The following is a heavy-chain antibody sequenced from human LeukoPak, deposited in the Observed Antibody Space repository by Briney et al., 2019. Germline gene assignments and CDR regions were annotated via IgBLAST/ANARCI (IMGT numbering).Heavy chain of an antibody. CDR1: GFTLSSYG. CDR2: IWYDGSNK. CDR3: ARGVGLHNWALDAFDI. V-gene: IGHV3-33*01. J-gene: IGHJ3*02. D-gene: IGHD1-1*01. Sequence: GGSLRLSCAASGFTLSSYGMHWVRQAPGKGLEWVAVIWYDGSNKYYADSVKGRFTISRDNSKNTLYLQMNSLRAEDTAVYYCARGVGLHNWALDAFDIWGQGTMVTVSS.